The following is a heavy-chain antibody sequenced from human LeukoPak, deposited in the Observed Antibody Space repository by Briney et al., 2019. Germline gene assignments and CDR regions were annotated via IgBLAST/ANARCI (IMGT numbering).Heavy chain of an antibody. Sequence: SETLSLTCTVSGGSISSYHWSWLRQPAGKGLEWSGRIYTSGSTNYNPSLKSRVTMSVDTSKNQFSLKLSSVTAADTAVYYCARDGTHSSSWSYFDYWGQRTLVTLSS. J-gene: IGHJ4*02. V-gene: IGHV4-4*07. D-gene: IGHD6-13*01. CDR2: IYTSGST. CDR1: GGSISSYH. CDR3: ARDGTHSSSWSYFDY.